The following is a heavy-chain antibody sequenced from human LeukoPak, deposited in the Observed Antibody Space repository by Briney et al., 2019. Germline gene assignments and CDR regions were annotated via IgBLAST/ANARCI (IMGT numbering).Heavy chain of an antibody. CDR3: ARGPAAVRGVI. CDR2: MNPNSGNT. V-gene: IGHV1-8*01. J-gene: IGHJ4*02. Sequence: ASVKVSCKASGYTFTSYDINWVRQATGQGLEWMGWMNPNSGNTGYAQKFQGRVTMTRNTTISTAYMELSRLRSDDTAVYYCARGPAAVRGVIWGQGTLVTVSS. CDR1: GYTFTSYD. D-gene: IGHD3-10*01.